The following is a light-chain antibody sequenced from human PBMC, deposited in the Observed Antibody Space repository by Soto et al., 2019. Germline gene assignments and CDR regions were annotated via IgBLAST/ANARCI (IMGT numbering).Light chain of an antibody. CDR2: DVS. V-gene: IGLV2-14*01. Sequence: QSALTQTASVSGSPGRSITISCTGTSSDVGGYNYVSWYQQYPGKAPKLMIYDVSNRPSGVSNRFSGSKSGNTASLTISGLQAEDEADYYCSSYTSSSTYVFGTGTKVTVL. CDR3: SSYTSSSTYV. J-gene: IGLJ1*01. CDR1: SSDVGGYNY.